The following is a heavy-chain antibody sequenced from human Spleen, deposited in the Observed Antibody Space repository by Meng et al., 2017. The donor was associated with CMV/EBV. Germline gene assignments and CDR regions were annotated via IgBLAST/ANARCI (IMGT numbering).Heavy chain of an antibody. V-gene: IGHV1-69*10. CDR3: ASHYYDSSGYYY. J-gene: IGHJ4*02. CDR2: VIPILGIA. CDR1: GGTFSSYA. Sequence: CKASGGTFSSYAISWVRQAPGQGLEWMGGVIPILGIANYAQKFQGRVTITADKSTSTAYMELSSLRSEDTAVYYCASHYYDSSGYYYWGQGTLVTVSS. D-gene: IGHD3-22*01.